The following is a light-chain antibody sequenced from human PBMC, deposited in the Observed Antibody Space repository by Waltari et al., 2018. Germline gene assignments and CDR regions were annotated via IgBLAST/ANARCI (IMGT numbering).Light chain of an antibody. CDR2: GAY. V-gene: IGKV1-12*01. Sequence: DIQMTQSPSSVSASVGDRVSITCRASQGITTWLAWYQQKPGEARRLLIHGAYTLQDGVPSRFSGDGYGTEFTLTIDSLQPEDFATYYCQQANGFPHTFGQGTKLESK. J-gene: IGKJ2*01. CDR3: QQANGFPHT. CDR1: QGITTW.